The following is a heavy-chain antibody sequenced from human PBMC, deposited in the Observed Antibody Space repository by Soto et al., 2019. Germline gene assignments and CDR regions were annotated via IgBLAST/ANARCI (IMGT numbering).Heavy chain of an antibody. D-gene: IGHD3-22*01. J-gene: IGHJ6*02. CDR1: GCPISSSSYY. V-gene: IGHV4-39*01. CDR2: VYYGGST. CDR3: AGGDYYHSSGYYFYYYTMDV. Sequence: SETLSLTCTVSGCPISSSSYYWGWIRQPPGKGLGWIGNVYYGGSTYYNPSLKSRVTISVETSKSQFSLKLSSVTAADTAVYYCAGGDYYHSSGYYFYYYTMDVRGQGTTVTVSS.